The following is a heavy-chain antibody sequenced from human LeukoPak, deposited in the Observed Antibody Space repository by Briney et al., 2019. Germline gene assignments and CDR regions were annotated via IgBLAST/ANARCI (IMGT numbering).Heavy chain of an antibody. V-gene: IGHV3-33*01. J-gene: IGHJ4*02. CDR1: GFTFKNNA. D-gene: IGHD3-9*01. CDR2: IWYDGSNQ. CDR3: ARPPYYDIVIGLFDS. Sequence: GGSLRLSCVASGFTFKNNAMHWVRQAPGKGLEWVAVIWYDGSNQYYADSVKGRFTISRDNSKNTLYLEMNSLRAEDTAVYYCARPPYYDIVIGLFDSWGQGTLVTVSP.